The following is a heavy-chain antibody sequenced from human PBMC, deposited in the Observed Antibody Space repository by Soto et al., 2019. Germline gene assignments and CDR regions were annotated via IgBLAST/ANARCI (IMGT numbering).Heavy chain of an antibody. V-gene: IGHV4-30-2*01. CDR3: ARDQLEGNWFDP. J-gene: IGHJ5*02. D-gene: IGHD1-1*01. Sequence: QLQLQESGSGLVRPSQTLSLTCAVSGGSISSGGYSWNWIRQPPGKGLEWIGYIYHSGSTLYNPYLKGRVTLSVDKSKNPVSLKLSSVTAADTAVYYCARDQLEGNWFDPWGQGTLVTVSS. CDR1: GGSISSGGYS. CDR2: IYHSGST.